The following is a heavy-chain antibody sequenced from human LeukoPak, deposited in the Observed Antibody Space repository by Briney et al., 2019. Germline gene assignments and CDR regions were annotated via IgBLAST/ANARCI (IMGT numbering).Heavy chain of an antibody. J-gene: IGHJ5*02. V-gene: IGHV1-2*02. CDR2: INPNSGGT. CDR1: GYTFTGYY. Sequence: ASVKVSCKASGYTFTGYYIHWVRQAPGQGLEWMGWINPNSGGTNYARKFQGRVTVTRDTSINTAYMELSRLRSDDTAVYYCARGRAGTTSWFDPWGQGTLVTVSS. D-gene: IGHD6-19*01. CDR3: ARGRAGTTSWFDP.